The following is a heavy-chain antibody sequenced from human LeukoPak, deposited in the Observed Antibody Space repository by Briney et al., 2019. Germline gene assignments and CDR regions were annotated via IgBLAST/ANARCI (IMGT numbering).Heavy chain of an antibody. CDR3: AKGSYYDSSGSFYFDY. CDR1: GFTFSGYA. D-gene: IGHD3-22*01. CDR2: ISGSSDIT. V-gene: IGHV3-23*01. Sequence: PGGSLRLSCAASGFTFSGYAMSWVRQAPGKGLEWVSGISGSSDITYYADSVKGRFTISRDNSKNTLYVQVNSLGTEDTAAYYCAKGSYYDSSGSFYFDYWGQGTLVTVSS. J-gene: IGHJ4*02.